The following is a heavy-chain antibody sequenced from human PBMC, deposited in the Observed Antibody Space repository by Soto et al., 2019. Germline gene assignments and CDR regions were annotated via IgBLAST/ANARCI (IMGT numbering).Heavy chain of an antibody. D-gene: IGHD3-10*01. Sequence: PGGSLRLSCAASGFTFSSYAMSWVRQAPGKGLEWISAISGSGGSTYYADSVKGRFTISRDNSKNTLYLQMNSLRAEDTAVYYCAKVLKGERRGPFDYGGQGALVTVSS. V-gene: IGHV3-23*01. CDR3: AKVLKGERRGPFDY. J-gene: IGHJ4*02. CDR1: GFTFSSYA. CDR2: ISGSGGST.